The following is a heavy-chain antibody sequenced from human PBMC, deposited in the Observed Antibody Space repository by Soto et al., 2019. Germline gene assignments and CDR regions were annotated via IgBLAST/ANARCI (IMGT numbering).Heavy chain of an antibody. CDR2: INPSDGST. V-gene: IGHV1-46*01. J-gene: IGHJ4*02. CDR3: ARIMAAQTSSPYYFDY. Sequence: ASVKVSCKASGYTFTNYYIHWVRQAPGQGLEWMGIINPSDGSTTYAQRFQGRVTMTRDTSTSTVYMELNSLRSEDTALFYCARIMAAQTSSPYYFDYWGQGTLVTVSS. D-gene: IGHD6-6*01. CDR1: GYTFTNYY.